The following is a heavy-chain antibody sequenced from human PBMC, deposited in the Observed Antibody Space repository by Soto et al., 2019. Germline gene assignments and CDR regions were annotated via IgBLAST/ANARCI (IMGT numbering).Heavy chain of an antibody. CDR2: LAYDGSQK. J-gene: IGHJ4*02. V-gene: IGHV3-30*03. D-gene: IGHD2-21*02. CDR3: AIVRVTDSPLDH. Sequence: QVHLVESGGGVVQPGTSLTLTCTASGFTFRSSGMHWVRQAPGKGLEWLAFLAYDGSQKFYADSVKGRFSISRDNTKNTLYLHMSSLTAEDTAIYYCAIVRVTDSPLDHWGPGTLCTVSS. CDR1: GFTFRSSG.